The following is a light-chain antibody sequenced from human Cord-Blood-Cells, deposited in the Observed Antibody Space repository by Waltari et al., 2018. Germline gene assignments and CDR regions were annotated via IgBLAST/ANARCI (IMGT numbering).Light chain of an antibody. V-gene: IGLV2-23*01. CDR2: EGS. J-gene: IGLJ2*01. CDR1: SSDVGSYNL. CDR3: CSYAGSVV. Sequence: QSALTQPASVSGSPGQSITISCTGTSSDVGSYNLVSWYQQHPGKAPKLMIYEGSKRPSGVSNLFSCSKSGNTASLTISGLQAEDEADYYCCSYAGSVVFGGGTKLTVL.